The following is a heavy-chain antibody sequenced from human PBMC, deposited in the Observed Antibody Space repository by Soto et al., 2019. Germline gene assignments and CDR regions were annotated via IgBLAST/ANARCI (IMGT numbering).Heavy chain of an antibody. Sequence: EVQLLESGGGLVQPGGSLRLSCEASGFTFSSYAMSWVRQAPGKGLEWVSAISGSGGSTYYADSVKGRFTISRDNSKNTLYLQMNSLRAEDTAVYYCAQEDILTGYRFDYWGQGTLVTVSS. CDR3: AQEDILTGYRFDY. D-gene: IGHD3-9*01. J-gene: IGHJ4*02. V-gene: IGHV3-23*01. CDR2: ISGSGGST. CDR1: GFTFSSYA.